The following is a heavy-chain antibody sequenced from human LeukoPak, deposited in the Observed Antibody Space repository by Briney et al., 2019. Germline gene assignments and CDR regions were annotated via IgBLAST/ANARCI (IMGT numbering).Heavy chain of an antibody. D-gene: IGHD3-10*01. CDR2: VYSSGST. V-gene: IGHV4-61*02. CDR1: GGPISSGSYY. CDR3: ARTPLRGATFFTSYPNWFDT. J-gene: IGHJ5*02. Sequence: SETLSLTCTVSGGPISSGSYYWSWIRQPAGKGLEWIGRVYSSGSTDYNPSLKSRLSISVDTSKIQFSLRLSSVTVADTAVYYCARTPLRGATFFTSYPNWFDTWGQGTLVTVSS.